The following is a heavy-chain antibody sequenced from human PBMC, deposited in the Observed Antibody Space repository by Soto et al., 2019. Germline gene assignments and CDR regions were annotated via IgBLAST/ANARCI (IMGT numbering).Heavy chain of an antibody. J-gene: IGHJ4*02. CDR2: ISGSGGST. V-gene: IGHV3-23*01. D-gene: IGHD6-13*01. CDR3: EAAGGEGCFDY. Sequence: EVQLLESGGGLVQPGGSLRLSCAASGFTFSSYAMSWVRQAPGKGLEWVSAISGSGGSTYYADSVKGRFTISRDNSKNTLYLQMKRLRAGGTAVYYCEAAGGEGCFDYWGQGTLVTVSS. CDR1: GFTFSSYA.